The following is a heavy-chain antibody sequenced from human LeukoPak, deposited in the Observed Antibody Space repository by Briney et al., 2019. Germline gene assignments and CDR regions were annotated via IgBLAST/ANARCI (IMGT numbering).Heavy chain of an antibody. V-gene: IGHV3-53*01. J-gene: IGHJ3*02. CDR1: GFTVSSNY. CDR2: IYSGGST. Sequence: GGSLRLSCAASGFTVSSNYMSWVRQAPGKGLEWVSVIYSGGSTYYADSVKGRFTISRDNSKNTLYLQMNSLRAEDTAVYYCARNQATVTTANGAFDIWGQGTMVTVSS. CDR3: ARNQATVTTANGAFDI. D-gene: IGHD4-11*01.